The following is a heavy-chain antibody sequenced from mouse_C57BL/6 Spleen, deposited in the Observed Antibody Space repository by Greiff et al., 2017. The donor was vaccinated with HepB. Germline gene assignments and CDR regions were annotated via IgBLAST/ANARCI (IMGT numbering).Heavy chain of an antibody. CDR1: GYAFTNYL. V-gene: IGHV1-54*01. CDR2: INPGSGGT. J-gene: IGHJ2*01. D-gene: IGHD6-1*01. CDR3: AGGVSSFDY. Sequence: QVQLQQSGAELVRPGTSVKVSCKASGYAFTNYLIEWVKQRPGQGLEWIGVINPGSGGTNYNEKFKGKATLTADKSSSTAYMQLSSLTSEDSAVYFWAGGVSSFDYWGQGTTLTVSS.